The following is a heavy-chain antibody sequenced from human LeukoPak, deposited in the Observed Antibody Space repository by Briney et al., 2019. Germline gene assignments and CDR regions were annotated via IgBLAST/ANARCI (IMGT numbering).Heavy chain of an antibody. V-gene: IGHV3-15*01. Sequence: PGGSLRLSCAASGFTFSNAWMSWVRQAPGKGLEWVGRIKRKTDGGTVDYAAPVKGRFTISRDDSKNTLYLQMNSLKTEDAAVYYCTTSNFGFPFDHWGQGTLVTVSS. CDR1: GFTFSNAW. J-gene: IGHJ4*02. CDR2: IKRKTDGGTV. D-gene: IGHD3-3*01. CDR3: TTSNFGFPFDH.